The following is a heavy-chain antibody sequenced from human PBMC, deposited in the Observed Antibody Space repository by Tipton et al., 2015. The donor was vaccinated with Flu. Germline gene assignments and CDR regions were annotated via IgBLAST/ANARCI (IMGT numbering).Heavy chain of an antibody. Sequence: SLRLSCAASGFTFSSYEMNWVRQAPGKGLEWVANIRQNGSDKYYVDSVKGRFTISRDNAKNSLYLQMNSLRAEDTAVYYCARDKNLWDIWGQGTMVTVSS. CDR3: ARDKNLWDI. CDR2: IRQNGSDK. D-gene: IGHD2-21*01. V-gene: IGHV3-7*01. J-gene: IGHJ3*02. CDR1: GFTFSSYE.